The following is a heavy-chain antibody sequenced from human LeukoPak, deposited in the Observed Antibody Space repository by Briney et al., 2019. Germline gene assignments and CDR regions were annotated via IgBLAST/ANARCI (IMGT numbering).Heavy chain of an antibody. J-gene: IGHJ4*02. D-gene: IGHD6-19*01. CDR3: ARDQSGSGWSFSGYYFDY. CDR1: GDSIRTSSSY. CDR2: IYYSGST. Sequence: PSETLSLTCTVSGDSIRTSSSYWGWIRQPPGKGLEWIGSIYYSGSTYYNPSLKSRVTISVDTSKNQFSLKLSSVTAADTAVYYCARDQSGSGWSFSGYYFDYWGQGTLVTVSS. V-gene: IGHV4-39*07.